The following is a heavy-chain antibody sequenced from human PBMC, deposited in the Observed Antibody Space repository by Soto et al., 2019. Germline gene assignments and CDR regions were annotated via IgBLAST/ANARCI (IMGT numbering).Heavy chain of an antibody. D-gene: IGHD3-22*01. CDR3: AKPPGLLFDY. V-gene: IGHV3-23*01. J-gene: IGHJ4*02. CDR1: GLTFSSHS. Sequence: GGSLRLSCAGSGLTFSSHSMAWVRQAPGKGLEWVSAISGSGGSTYYADSVKGRFTISRDNSKNTLYLQMNSLRAEDTAVYYCAKPPGLLFDYWGQGTLVTVSS. CDR2: ISGSGGST.